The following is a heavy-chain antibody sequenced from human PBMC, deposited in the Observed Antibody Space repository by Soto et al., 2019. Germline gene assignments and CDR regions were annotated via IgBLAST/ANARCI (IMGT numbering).Heavy chain of an antibody. CDR2: ISAYNGNT. D-gene: IGHD1-1*01. CDR3: ARDGNWNDKDTNFDY. J-gene: IGHJ4*02. V-gene: IGHV1-18*01. CDR1: GYTFTSYG. Sequence: ASVKFSCKASGYTFTSYGISWVRQAPGQGLGWMGWISAYNGNTNYAQKLQGRVTMTTDTSTSTAYMELRSLRSDDTAVYYCARDGNWNDKDTNFDYWGQGTWSPSPQ.